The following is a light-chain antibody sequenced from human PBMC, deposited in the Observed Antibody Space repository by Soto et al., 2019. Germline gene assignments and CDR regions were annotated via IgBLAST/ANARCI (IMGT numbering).Light chain of an antibody. CDR3: CSYTTTDMYV. CDR2: DVS. V-gene: IGLV2-14*01. Sequence: QSVLTQPASVSGSPGQSIAISCIGTSSDVGAYNWVSWYQQYPGKVPKLIIYDVSNRPSGVSNRFSGSKSGNTASLTISGLQAEDEADYYCCSYTTTDMYVFGAGTKVT. CDR1: SSDVGAYNW. J-gene: IGLJ1*01.